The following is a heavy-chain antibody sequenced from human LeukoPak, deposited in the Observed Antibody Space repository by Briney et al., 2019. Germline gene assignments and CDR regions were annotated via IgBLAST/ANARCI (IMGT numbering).Heavy chain of an antibody. Sequence: PSETLSLTCTVSGDSISSSSYYRGWIRQPPGRGLEWIGSIYYNGNTYNNPSRKSRVTKSVDTSKTQFSLKLSSVTAADTAVYYCARDRLYYGSGSPFDYWGQGTLVTVSS. CDR3: ARDRLYYGSGSPFDY. J-gene: IGHJ4*02. CDR1: GDSISSSSYY. D-gene: IGHD3-10*01. CDR2: IYYNGNT. V-gene: IGHV4-39*07.